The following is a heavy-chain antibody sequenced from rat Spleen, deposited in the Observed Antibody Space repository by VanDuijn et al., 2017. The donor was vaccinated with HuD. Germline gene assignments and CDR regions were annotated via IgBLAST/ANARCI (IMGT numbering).Heavy chain of an antibody. Sequence: EVQLVESGGGLVQPGRSMKLSCAASGFTFSSFPMAWVRQAPTKGLEWVATISTSGGSTYYRDSVKGRFTISRDNAKSTLSLQMDSLRSEDTATYYCVRRHYGYTDYFDYWGQGVMVTVSS. CDR2: ISTSGGST. V-gene: IGHV5-46*01. J-gene: IGHJ2*01. CDR1: GFTFSSFP. D-gene: IGHD1-9*01. CDR3: VRRHYGYTDYFDY.